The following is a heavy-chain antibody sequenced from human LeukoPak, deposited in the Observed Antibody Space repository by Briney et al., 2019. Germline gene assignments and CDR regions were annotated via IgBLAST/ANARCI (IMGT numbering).Heavy chain of an antibody. Sequence: SLRLSCAASGFTFSSYEMDWVRQAPGKGLEWVSYISSSGSTIYYADSVKGRFTISRDNAKNSMYLQMNSLRAEDTAVYYCASLVGFWSGTDDYWGQGTLVTVSS. CDR1: GFTFSSYE. V-gene: IGHV3-48*03. J-gene: IGHJ4*02. CDR3: ASLVGFWSGTDDY. D-gene: IGHD3-3*01. CDR2: ISSSGSTI.